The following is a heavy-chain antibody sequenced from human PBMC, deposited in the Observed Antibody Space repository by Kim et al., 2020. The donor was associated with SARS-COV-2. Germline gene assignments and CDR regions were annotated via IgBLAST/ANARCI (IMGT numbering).Heavy chain of an antibody. CDR3: ARSLGGGLVSLLGY. J-gene: IGHJ4*02. Sequence: NPSLKSRVTLSGDTAKNQFSLKLSCVTAADTAVYYCARSLGGGLVSLLGYWGQGTLVTVSS. V-gene: IGHV4-34*01. D-gene: IGHD3-16*01.